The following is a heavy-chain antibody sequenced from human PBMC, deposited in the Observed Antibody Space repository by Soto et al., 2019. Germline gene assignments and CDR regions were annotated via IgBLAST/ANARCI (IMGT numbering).Heavy chain of an antibody. CDR2: IIPIFGTA. CDR3: ASHSSLRGYCISTSCYGYYYGMDV. J-gene: IGHJ6*02. V-gene: IGHV1-69*12. D-gene: IGHD2-2*01. CDR1: GGTFSSYA. Sequence: QVQLVQSGAEVKKPGSSMKVSCKASGGTFSSYAISWVRQAPGQGLEWMGGIIPIFGTADYAQKLQGRVTITAXEXTXTXXMELSSLRSEDTAVYYCASHSSLRGYCISTSCYGYYYGMDVWGQGTTVTVSS.